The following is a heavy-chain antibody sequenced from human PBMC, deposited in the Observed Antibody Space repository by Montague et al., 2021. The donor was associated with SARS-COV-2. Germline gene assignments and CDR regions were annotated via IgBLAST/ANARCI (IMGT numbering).Heavy chain of an antibody. D-gene: IGHD4-11*01. CDR3: ACGEITTRGLIYYYGMDV. CDR1: GGSFSGYY. V-gene: IGHV4-34*01. J-gene: IGHJ6*02. CDR2: INHSGST. Sequence: TLSLTCAVYGGSFSGYYWTWIRQSPRKGLEWIGEINHSGSTNYNPSLKSRVTISVDTSKNQFSLKLSSVTAVDTAVYYCACGEITTRGLIYYYGMDVWGQGTTVTVSS.